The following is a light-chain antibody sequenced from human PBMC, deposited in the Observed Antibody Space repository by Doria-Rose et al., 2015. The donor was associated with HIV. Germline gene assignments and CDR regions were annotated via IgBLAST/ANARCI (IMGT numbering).Light chain of an antibody. CDR2: KDS. V-gene: IGLV3-25*03. CDR1: GLPSQY. CDR3: QSADSSGTFL. Sequence: PSVSVSPGQTARITCSGDGLPSQYAYWYQQKPGQAPVLVIYKDSERPSGIPERISGSSSGTTVTLTISGVQAEDEADYHCQSADSSGTFLFGGGTKLTVL. J-gene: IGLJ2*01.